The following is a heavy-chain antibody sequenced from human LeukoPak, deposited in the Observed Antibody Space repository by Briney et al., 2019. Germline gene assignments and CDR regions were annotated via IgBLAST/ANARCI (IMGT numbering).Heavy chain of an antibody. CDR1: GFIFNNYG. J-gene: IGHJ5*02. Sequence: SGGSLRLSCAASGFIFNNYGLIWVRQAPGKGLEWVSAISNDGDGTNYADFVKGRFTISRDNSKNTLFLQMNSLRAEDTALYYCAKGSSGYFVDLWGQGTLVTVSS. D-gene: IGHD3-22*01. CDR3: AKGSSGYFVDL. V-gene: IGHV3-23*01. CDR2: ISNDGDGT.